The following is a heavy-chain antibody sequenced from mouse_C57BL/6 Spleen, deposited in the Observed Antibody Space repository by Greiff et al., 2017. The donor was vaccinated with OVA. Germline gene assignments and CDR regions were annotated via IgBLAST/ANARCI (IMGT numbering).Heavy chain of an antibody. Sequence: VQLQQSGPELVKPGASVKISCKASGYSFTGYYMNWVKQSPEKSLEWIGEINPSTGGTTYNQKFKAKATLTVDKSSSTAYMQLKSLTSEDSAVYYCARVPHFDYWGQGTTLTVSS. CDR1: GYSFTGYY. CDR2: INPSTGGT. D-gene: IGHD6-1*01. CDR3: ARVPHFDY. J-gene: IGHJ2*01. V-gene: IGHV1-42*01.